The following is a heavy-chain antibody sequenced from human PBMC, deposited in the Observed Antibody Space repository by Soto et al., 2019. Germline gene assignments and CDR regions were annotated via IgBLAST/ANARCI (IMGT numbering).Heavy chain of an antibody. Sequence: QVQLVQSGAEVKKPGSSVKVSCKASGGTFSSYAISWVRQAPRQGLEWMGGIIPIFGTANYAQKFQGRVTITADESTSTAYMELSSLRSEDTAVYYCASQGYYDSSVNYYFDYWGQGTLVTVSS. J-gene: IGHJ4*02. V-gene: IGHV1-69*01. D-gene: IGHD3-22*01. CDR3: ASQGYYDSSVNYYFDY. CDR1: GGTFSSYA. CDR2: IIPIFGTA.